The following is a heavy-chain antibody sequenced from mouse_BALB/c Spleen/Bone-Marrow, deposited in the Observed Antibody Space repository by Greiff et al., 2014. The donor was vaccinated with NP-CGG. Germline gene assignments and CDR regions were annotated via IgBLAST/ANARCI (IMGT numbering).Heavy chain of an antibody. Sequence: EVKLMESGPDLVKPSQSLSLTCPVTGYSITSGYSWHWIRQFPGNKLEWMGYIHYSGSTNYNPSLKSRISITRDTSKNKFFLQLNSVTTEDTATYYCARDQGYYAMDYWGQGTSVTVSS. V-gene: IGHV3-1*02. CDR2: IHYSGST. CDR1: GYSITSGYS. CDR3: ARDQGYYAMDY. J-gene: IGHJ4*01.